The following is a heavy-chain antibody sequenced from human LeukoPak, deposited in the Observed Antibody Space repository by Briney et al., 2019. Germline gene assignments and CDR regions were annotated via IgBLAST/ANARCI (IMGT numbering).Heavy chain of an antibody. CDR2: IYNSGST. J-gene: IGHJ4*02. CDR3: ARDLGVTAPRGIFDY. CDR1: GDSISSYY. Sequence: SETLSLTCIVSGDSISSYYWSWIRQPPGKGLEWIGYIYNSGSTNYNPSLKSRVTISLDTSENEFSLKLSSVTAADTAIYYCARDLGVTAPRGIFDYWGQGTLVTVSS. V-gene: IGHV4-59*01. D-gene: IGHD2-21*02.